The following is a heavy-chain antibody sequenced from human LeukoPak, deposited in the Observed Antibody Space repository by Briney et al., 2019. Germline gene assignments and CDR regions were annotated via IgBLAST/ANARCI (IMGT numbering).Heavy chain of an antibody. D-gene: IGHD3-10*01. CDR3: ARDGLGELLLDY. Sequence: PGSSLRLSCAVSGLIFRNYGMHWVRQAPGKGLEWVAIMWSDRDNKYYADSVKGRFTISRDNSKNTLYLRMNSLRADDTAVYYCARDGLGELLLDYWGQGTLVTVSS. V-gene: IGHV3-33*01. CDR2: MWSDRDNK. J-gene: IGHJ4*02. CDR1: GLIFRNYG.